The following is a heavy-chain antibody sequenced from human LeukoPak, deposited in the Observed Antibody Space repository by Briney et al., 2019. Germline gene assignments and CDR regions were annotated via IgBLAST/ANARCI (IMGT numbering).Heavy chain of an antibody. CDR2: INPVGGST. J-gene: IGHJ6*03. D-gene: IGHD6-13*01. CDR1: GYTFTSYY. Sequence: ASVKVSCKASGYTFTSYYMHWVRQAPGQGLEWMGIINPVGGSTSYAQKFQGRVTMTRDTSTSTVYMELSSLRSEDTAVYYCARDTLRYSSSWTRYYYYYYMDVWGKGTTVTVSS. V-gene: IGHV1-46*01. CDR3: ARDTLRYSSSWTRYYYYYYMDV.